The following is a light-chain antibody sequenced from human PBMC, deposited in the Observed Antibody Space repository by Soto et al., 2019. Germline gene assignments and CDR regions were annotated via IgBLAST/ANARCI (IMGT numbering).Light chain of an antibody. CDR3: SSYTSSSTLV. CDR1: SSDVGAYNY. V-gene: IGLV2-14*01. J-gene: IGLJ3*02. Sequence: QSALTQPASVSGSPGQSITFSCTGTSSDVGAYNYVSWYQQHPGKAPKLMIYEVSNRASGVSNRFSGSKSGNTASLTISGLQAEDEADYYCSSYTSSSTLVFGGGTKLTVL. CDR2: EVS.